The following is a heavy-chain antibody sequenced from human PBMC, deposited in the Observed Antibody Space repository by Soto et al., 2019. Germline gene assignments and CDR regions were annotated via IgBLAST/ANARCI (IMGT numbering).Heavy chain of an antibody. Sequence: QVHLVQSGAEVKKPGASVKVSCKGAGYTFTSYGITWVRQAPGQGLEWMGWISAHNGNTYYSQKLQGRVNVTRDTSTSTAYMELRSMRSDDTAVYYCARGRYGDYWGQGALVTVSS. CDR3: ARGRYGDY. J-gene: IGHJ4*02. D-gene: IGHD1-1*01. CDR2: ISAHNGNT. CDR1: GYTFTSYG. V-gene: IGHV1-18*01.